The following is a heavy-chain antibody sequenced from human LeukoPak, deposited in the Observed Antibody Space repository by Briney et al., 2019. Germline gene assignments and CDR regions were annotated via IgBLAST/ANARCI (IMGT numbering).Heavy chain of an antibody. V-gene: IGHV1-2*02. CDR3: ARESARGPRGFDY. Sequence: VASVKVSCKASGYTFTGYYMHWVRQAPGQGLEWMGWINPNSGGTNYARKFQGRVTMTRDTSISTAYMELSRLRSDDTAVYYCARESARGPRGFDYWGQGTLVTVSS. CDR1: GYTFTGYY. CDR2: INPNSGGT. J-gene: IGHJ4*02.